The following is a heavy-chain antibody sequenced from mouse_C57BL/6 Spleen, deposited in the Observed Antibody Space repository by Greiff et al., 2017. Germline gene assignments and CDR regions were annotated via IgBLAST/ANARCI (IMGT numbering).Heavy chain of an antibody. D-gene: IGHD2-4*01. J-gene: IGHJ3*01. CDR2: ISDGGSYT. V-gene: IGHV5-4*03. CDR3: ARGGDYGFAY. Sequence: LEWVATISDGGSYTYYPDNVKGRFTISRNNAKNNLYLQMSHLKSEDTAMYYCARGGDYGFAYWGQGTLVTVSA.